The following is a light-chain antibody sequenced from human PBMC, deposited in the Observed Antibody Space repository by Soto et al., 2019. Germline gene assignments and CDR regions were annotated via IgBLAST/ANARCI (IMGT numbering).Light chain of an antibody. CDR3: QQYNNWPRT. CDR2: DAS. V-gene: IGKV3D-15*01. CDR1: QSVSTN. J-gene: IGKJ2*01. Sequence: EVVMTQSPATLSVSPGERATVSCRAIQSVSTNLAWYQQRPGQAPRLLIYDASTRATGIPARFSGSGSGTEFTLTITSLQSEDFGFYYCQQYNNWPRTFGQGTVLLIK.